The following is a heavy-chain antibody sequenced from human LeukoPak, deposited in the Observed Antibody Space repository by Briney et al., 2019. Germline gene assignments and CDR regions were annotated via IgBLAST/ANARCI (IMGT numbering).Heavy chain of an antibody. D-gene: IGHD5-12*01. CDR2: ISAYSTYNGNT. V-gene: IGHV1-18*01. J-gene: IGHJ4*02. Sequence: ASVKVSCKASGYTFTSYGISWVRQAPGQGLEWMGWISAYSTYNGNTNYAQKFQGRVTMTTDTSTSTAYMELRSLRSDDTAVYYCTRDLGQWLLQGIFFDYWGQGTLVTVSS. CDR3: TRDLGQWLLQGIFFDY. CDR1: GYTFTSYG.